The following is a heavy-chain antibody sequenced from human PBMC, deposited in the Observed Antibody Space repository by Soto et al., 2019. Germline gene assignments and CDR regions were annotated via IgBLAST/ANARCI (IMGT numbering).Heavy chain of an antibody. CDR3: ARVAPYNWNYLVAPRHFDY. CDR1: GGSFSGYY. V-gene: IGHV4-34*01. CDR2: INHSGST. Sequence: QVQLQQWGAGLLKPSETLSLTCAVYGGSFSGYYWSWIRQPPGKGLEWIGEINHSGSTNYNPSLKSRATISVDTSKNQFSLKLSSVTAACTAVYYCARVAPYNWNYLVAPRHFDYWGQGSLVTVSS. J-gene: IGHJ4*02. D-gene: IGHD1-7*01.